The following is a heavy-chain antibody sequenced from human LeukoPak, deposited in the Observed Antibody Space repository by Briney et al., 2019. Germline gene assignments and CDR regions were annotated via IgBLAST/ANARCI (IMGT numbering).Heavy chain of an antibody. J-gene: IGHJ6*02. Sequence: PSETLSLTCAVSGGSISSGGYFWSWIRQPPGKGLEWIGYIYHSGSTYYNPSLKSRVTISVDRSKNQFSLKLSSVTAADTAVYYCARTNTQYYYGMDVWGQGTTVTVSS. CDR3: ARTNTQYYYGMDV. D-gene: IGHD2-15*01. V-gene: IGHV4-30-2*01. CDR2: IYHSGST. CDR1: GGSISSGGYF.